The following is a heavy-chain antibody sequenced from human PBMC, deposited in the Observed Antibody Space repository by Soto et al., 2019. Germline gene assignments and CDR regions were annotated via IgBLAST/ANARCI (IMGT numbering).Heavy chain of an antibody. CDR1: GGTFSSYA. CDR2: IIPIFGTA. V-gene: IGHV1-69*12. J-gene: IGHJ4*02. D-gene: IGHD3-16*01. CDR3: ARARGGLALHNY. Sequence: QVQLVQSGAEVKKPGSSVKVSCKASGGTFSSYAISWVRQAPGQGLEWMGGIIPIFGTANYAQKFQGRVKITADESTSKAYMELSRLRSEDTAVYYCARARGGLALHNYWGQGNLVTVSS.